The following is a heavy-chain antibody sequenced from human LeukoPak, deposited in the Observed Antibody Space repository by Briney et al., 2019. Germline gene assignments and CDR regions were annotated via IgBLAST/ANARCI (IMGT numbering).Heavy chain of an antibody. CDR1: GYSFTSYG. J-gene: IGHJ5*02. D-gene: IGHD2-15*01. V-gene: IGHV1-2*04. CDR3: ARGYCSGGSCYPVRYNWFDP. Sequence: ASVKVSCKASGYSFTSYGITWVRQAPGQRLEWMGWINPNSGGTNYAQKFQGWVTMTRDTSISTAYMELSRLRSDDTAVYYCARGYCSGGSCYPVRYNWFDPWGQGTLVTVSS. CDR2: INPNSGGT.